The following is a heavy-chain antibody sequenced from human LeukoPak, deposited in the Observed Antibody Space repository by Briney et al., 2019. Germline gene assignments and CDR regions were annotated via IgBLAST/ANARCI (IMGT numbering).Heavy chain of an antibody. V-gene: IGHV3-48*03. Sequence: GGSLRLSCAASEFTFSNYEMNWVRQAPGKGLEWVSYISTSGRTIYYADSVKGRFTISRDNAKNSLYLQMNSLRAEDTAVYYCARDAKLCSSTNRYYYYGMDVWGRGTTVTVSS. D-gene: IGHD2-2*01. CDR3: ARDAKLCSSTNRYYYYGMDV. CDR2: ISTSGRTI. CDR1: EFTFSNYE. J-gene: IGHJ6*04.